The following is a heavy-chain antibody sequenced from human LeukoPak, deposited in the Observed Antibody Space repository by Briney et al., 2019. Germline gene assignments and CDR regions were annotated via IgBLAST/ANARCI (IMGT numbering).Heavy chain of an antibody. CDR2: INTDGTVT. CDR3: ATKQWLAPPPDS. CDR1: GFTFSKYW. J-gene: IGHJ4*02. Sequence: PGGSLRLSCAASGFTFSKYWMHWVRQAPGKGLESISRINTDGTVTTYAHSVKGRFTVSRDNSDNTMFLQMNSVRDEDTAVYYCATKQWLAPPPDSWGQGTPVTVSS. V-gene: IGHV3-74*01. D-gene: IGHD6-19*01.